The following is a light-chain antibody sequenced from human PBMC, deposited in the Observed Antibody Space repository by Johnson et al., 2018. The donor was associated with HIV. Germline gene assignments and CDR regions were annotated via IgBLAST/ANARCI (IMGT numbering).Light chain of an antibody. CDR1: SSNIGNNY. Sequence: QLVLTQPPSVSAAPGQKVTISCSGSSSNIGNNYVSWYQQLPGTAPKLLIYETNKRPSGIPDRFSGSKSGTSATLGITGLQTGDEADYYCGTWDSSLSAYVFGTGTKFTVL. V-gene: IGLV1-51*02. J-gene: IGLJ1*01. CDR2: ETN. CDR3: GTWDSSLSAYV.